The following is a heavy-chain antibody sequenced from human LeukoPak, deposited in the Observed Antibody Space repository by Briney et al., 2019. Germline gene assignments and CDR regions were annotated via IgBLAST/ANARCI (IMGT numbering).Heavy chain of an antibody. D-gene: IGHD3-3*01. CDR1: GLTFSDHY. J-gene: IGHJ4*02. CDR3: ARGPSITIFGVVALYFDY. V-gene: IGHV3-72*01. Sequence: GGSLRLSCAASGLTFSDHYMDWVRQAPGKGLEWVGRTRNKANSYTTEYAASVKGRFTISRDDSKNSLYLQMNSLKTEDRAVYYCARGPSITIFGVVALYFDYWGQGTLVTVSS. CDR2: TRNKANSYTT.